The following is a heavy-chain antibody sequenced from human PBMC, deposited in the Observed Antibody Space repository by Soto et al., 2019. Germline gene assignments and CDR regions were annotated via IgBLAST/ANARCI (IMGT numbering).Heavy chain of an antibody. V-gene: IGHV4-59*01. CDR2: IYYSGST. CDR3: ARTHSIVVVPADVGYWFDP. J-gene: IGHJ5*02. D-gene: IGHD2-2*01. Sequence: SETLSLTCTVSGGSISSYYWSWIRQPPGKGLEWIGYIYYSGSTNYNPSLKSRVTISVDTSKNQFSLKLSSVTAADTAVYYCARTHSIVVVPADVGYWFDPWGQGTLVTVSS. CDR1: GGSISSYY.